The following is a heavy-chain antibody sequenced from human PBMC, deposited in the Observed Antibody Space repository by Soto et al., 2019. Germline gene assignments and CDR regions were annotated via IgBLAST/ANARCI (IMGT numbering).Heavy chain of an antibody. J-gene: IGHJ4*02. CDR3: ARLYDYDNSAYGEYFDY. V-gene: IGHV4-39*01. CDR1: GGSISSSSYY. Sequence: TCTVSGGSISSSSYYWGWIRQPPGKGLEWIGSIYYSGSTYYNPSLKSRVTISVDTSKNQFSLKLSSVTAADTAVCYCARLYDYDNSAYGEYFDYWGQGTLVTVSS. D-gene: IGHD3-22*01. CDR2: IYYSGST.